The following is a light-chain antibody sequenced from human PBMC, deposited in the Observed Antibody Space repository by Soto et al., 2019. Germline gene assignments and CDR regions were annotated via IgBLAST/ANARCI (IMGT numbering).Light chain of an antibody. Sequence: QSLLTQPSSLSGSPGQSITISCRGTSRDVGGYNYVFWYQHHPGKAPKLMIYDVSNRPSGVSNRFSGSKSGNTASLTISGLQAEDEADYYCSSYTSSSTYVFGTGTKVTVL. V-gene: IGLV2-14*03. CDR1: SRDVGGYNY. J-gene: IGLJ1*01. CDR2: DVS. CDR3: SSYTSSSTYV.